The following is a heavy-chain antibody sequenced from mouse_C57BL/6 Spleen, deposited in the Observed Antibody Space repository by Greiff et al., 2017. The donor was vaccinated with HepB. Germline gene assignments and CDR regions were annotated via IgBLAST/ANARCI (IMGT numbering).Heavy chain of an antibody. CDR1: GYTFTDYY. D-gene: IGHD2-10*01. J-gene: IGHJ2*01. CDR3: ASAYHYFDY. Sequence: EVQLQQSGPELVKPGASVKISCKASGYTFTDYYMNWVKQSHGKSLEWIGDINPNNGGTSYNQKFKGKATLTVDKSSSTAYMELRSLTSEDSAVYYCASAYHYFDYWGQGTTLTVSS. V-gene: IGHV1-26*01. CDR2: INPNNGGT.